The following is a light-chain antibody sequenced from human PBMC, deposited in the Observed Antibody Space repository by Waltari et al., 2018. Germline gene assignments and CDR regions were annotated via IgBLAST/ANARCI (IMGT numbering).Light chain of an antibody. J-gene: IGLJ7*01. CDR3: GTWDSSLSGAV. Sequence: QSVLTQPPSVSAAPGQRVTISCSGGHSNIGNNYVSWYRQFPGTAPELLIYEDSERPSGVPGRFSGSKSGTSATLDITGLQAGDEADYYCGTWDSSLSGAVFGGGTHLTVL. CDR2: EDS. V-gene: IGLV1-51*02. CDR1: HSNIGNNY.